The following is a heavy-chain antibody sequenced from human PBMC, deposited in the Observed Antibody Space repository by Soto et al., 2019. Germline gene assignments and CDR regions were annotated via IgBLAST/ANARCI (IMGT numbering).Heavy chain of an antibody. CDR3: ARDRVIAVAGFYYYYYGMDV. J-gene: IGHJ6*02. V-gene: IGHV4-30-4*01. CDR1: VGSVSSFDYY. CDR2: IYYSVIT. D-gene: IGHD6-19*01. Sequence: SETLSLSCSVSVGSVSSFDYYWSCILQPPGKGVDLIVYIYYSVITYYNPSLKSLVTISVDTSKNQFSLKLSSVTAADTAVYYCARDRVIAVAGFYYYYYGMDVWGQGTTVTVSS.